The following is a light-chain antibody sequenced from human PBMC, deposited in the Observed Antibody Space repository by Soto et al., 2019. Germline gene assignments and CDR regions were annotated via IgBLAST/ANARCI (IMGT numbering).Light chain of an antibody. V-gene: IGLV2-8*01. CDR1: SSDVGAYNY. Sequence: QSALTQPPSASGSPGQSVTISCTGTSSDVGAYNYVSWYRQEPGKAPKLILFEVNKRPSGVPDRFSGSKSGNTASLTVSGLQAEDEADYYCSSYAGINNVRVFGGGTKLTVL. CDR3: SSYAGINNVRV. CDR2: EVN. J-gene: IGLJ3*02.